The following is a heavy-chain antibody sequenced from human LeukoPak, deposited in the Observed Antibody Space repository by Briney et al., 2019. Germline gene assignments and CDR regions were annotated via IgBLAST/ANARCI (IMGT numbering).Heavy chain of an antibody. Sequence: SETLSLTCAVSGYSISSGYYWGWIRQPPGKGLEWIGSIYRSGSTYYNPSLKSRVTISVDTSKNQFSLKLSSVTAADTAVYYCARDLLWFGDYIDYWGQGTLVTVSS. CDR3: ARDLLWFGDYIDY. CDR1: GYSISSGYY. J-gene: IGHJ4*02. V-gene: IGHV4-38-2*02. CDR2: IYRSGST. D-gene: IGHD3-10*01.